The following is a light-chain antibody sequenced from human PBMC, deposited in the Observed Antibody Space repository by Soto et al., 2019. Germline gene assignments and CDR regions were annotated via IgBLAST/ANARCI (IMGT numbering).Light chain of an antibody. CDR3: QSSDGSLSGWV. V-gene: IGLV1-40*01. Sequence: SVLTQPPSVSGAPGQRVTISCTGSSSNIGAGYDVHWYQQLPGMAPKLLIYGNSHRPSGVPDRFSGSKSGTSASLAITGLHAEDEAEYHCQSSDGSLSGWVFGGGTKLTVL. CDR2: GNS. J-gene: IGLJ3*02. CDR1: SSNIGAGYD.